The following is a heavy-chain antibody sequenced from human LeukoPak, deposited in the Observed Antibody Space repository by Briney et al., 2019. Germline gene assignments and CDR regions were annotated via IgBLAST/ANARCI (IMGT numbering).Heavy chain of an antibody. CDR1: GGSISSYY. Sequence: SETLSLTCTVSGGSISSYYWSWIRQPPGRGLEWIGYFYDSGSTHFRNAHYSDSLRSRVTISGDTSKNQVSLTLTSMTSADTAVYYCGRSGLSRSTFTWLEPWGQGTAVTVSS. J-gene: IGHJ5*02. CDR2: FYDSGST. CDR3: GRSGLSRSTFTWLEP. V-gene: IGHV4-59*01. D-gene: IGHD2/OR15-2a*01.